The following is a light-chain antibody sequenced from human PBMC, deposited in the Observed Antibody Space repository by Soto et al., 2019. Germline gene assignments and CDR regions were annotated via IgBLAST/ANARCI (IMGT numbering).Light chain of an antibody. CDR2: SAS. CDR3: QQRSNWPRT. CDR1: QGISSY. V-gene: IGKV1-12*01. Sequence: DIQMTQSPSSVSASVGDRVTITCRASQGISSYLVWYQQKPGKAPKLLIYSASSLQSGVPSRFSGSGSGTDFTLTISSLQPEDFAVYYCQQRSNWPRTFGQGTKVEVK. J-gene: IGKJ1*01.